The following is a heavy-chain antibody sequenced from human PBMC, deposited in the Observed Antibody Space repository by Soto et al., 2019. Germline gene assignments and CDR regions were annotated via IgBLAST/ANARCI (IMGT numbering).Heavy chain of an antibody. V-gene: IGHV1-3*01. Sequence: CKECGESVTTYIIHWARQAPGQRPEWMGWIDPANGNTKYSQKFQGRVTITRDTSASTAYMELSSLRFEDTAVYYCARDDALDVPTLFDSWGQGSRVTVS. CDR1: GESVTTYI. CDR2: IDPANGNT. CDR3: ARDDALDVPTLFDS. J-gene: IGHJ4*02. D-gene: IGHD2-2*03.